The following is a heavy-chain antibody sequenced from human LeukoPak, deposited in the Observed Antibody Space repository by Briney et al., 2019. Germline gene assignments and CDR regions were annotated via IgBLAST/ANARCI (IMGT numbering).Heavy chain of an antibody. Sequence: SETLSLTCTVSGVSISTSNYYWGWIRQPPGKGLEWIGNIFYSGSTYHSPSLRSRVAISLDTSGNQFSLKLSSVTAADTAVYYCASGYCGGACQLGGVDMWGQGTMVTVSS. CDR1: GVSISTSNYY. D-gene: IGHD2-21*02. V-gene: IGHV4-39*07. CDR2: IFYSGST. J-gene: IGHJ3*02. CDR3: ASGYCGGACQLGGVDM.